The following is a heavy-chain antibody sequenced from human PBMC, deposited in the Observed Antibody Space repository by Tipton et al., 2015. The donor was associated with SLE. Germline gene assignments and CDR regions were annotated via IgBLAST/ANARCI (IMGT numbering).Heavy chain of an antibody. J-gene: IGHJ4*02. D-gene: IGHD4-17*01. CDR1: GGSINTGGYY. CDR2: IYYSWTT. CDR3: ARDHGDNSFDY. V-gene: IGHV4-31*03. Sequence: TLSLTCTVSGGSINTGGYYWSWIRQHPGKGLEWIGYIYYSWTTYYNPSLQSRVSISVDTSKNQFSLKLSSVTAADTAVYYCARDHGDNSFDYWGQGTLVTVSS.